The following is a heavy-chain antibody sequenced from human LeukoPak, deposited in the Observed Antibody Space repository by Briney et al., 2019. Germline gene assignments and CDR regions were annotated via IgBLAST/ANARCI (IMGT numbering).Heavy chain of an antibody. J-gene: IGHJ6*03. CDR3: AKTARRGKYYYYYMDV. CDR2: IKQDGSEK. CDR1: GFTFSNYW. V-gene: IGHV3-7*03. D-gene: IGHD3-16*01. Sequence: GGSLRLSCAASGFTFSNYWMSWVRQALGKGLEWVANIKQDGSEKYYVDSVKGRFTISRDNAKNTLYLQMNSLRAEDTAVYYCAKTARRGKYYYYYMDVWGKGTTVTVSS.